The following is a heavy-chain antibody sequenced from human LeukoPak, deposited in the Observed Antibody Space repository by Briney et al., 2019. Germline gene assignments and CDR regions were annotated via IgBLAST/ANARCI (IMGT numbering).Heavy chain of an antibody. CDR1: GLTFSSYW. Sequence: GGSLRLSCAASGLTFSSYWMHWVRQAPGKGLVWVSRISDGGSTTTYADSVKGRFTISRDNAKNTLYLQMNGLRAEDTAVYYCSRSAYYDGSGNYYDYWGQGTLVTVSS. D-gene: IGHD3-22*01. J-gene: IGHJ4*02. CDR2: ISDGGSTT. V-gene: IGHV3-74*01. CDR3: SRSAYYDGSGNYYDY.